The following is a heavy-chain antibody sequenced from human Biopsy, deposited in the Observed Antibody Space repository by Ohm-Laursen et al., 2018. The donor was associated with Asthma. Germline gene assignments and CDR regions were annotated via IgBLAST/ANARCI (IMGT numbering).Heavy chain of an antibody. CDR2: INPNSGNT. Sequence: SSVKVSCKASGYTLNAYYIHWVRQAPGQEFEWMGRINPNSGNTHYAHKFQGRVTMTRDTSISTVYMELTSLRSDDTAVYYCARAPQPQNYGSGNAQYGLDVWGQGTTVTVSS. D-gene: IGHD3-10*01. V-gene: IGHV1-2*06. J-gene: IGHJ6*02. CDR3: ARAPQPQNYGSGNAQYGLDV. CDR1: GYTLNAYY.